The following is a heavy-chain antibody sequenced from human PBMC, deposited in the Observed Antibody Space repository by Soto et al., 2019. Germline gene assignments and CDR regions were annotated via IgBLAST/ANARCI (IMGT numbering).Heavy chain of an antibody. D-gene: IGHD6-6*01. Sequence: LRLSCAASGFTVSSYEMHWVRQGTGKGLEWVSRINIGGDTFYSGSVKGRFTVSRENARNSAYLQMNSLRVGDTAVYYCVRGEMRSSSGHTWFDPWGQGVLVTVSS. J-gene: IGHJ5*02. CDR3: VRGEMRSSSGHTWFDP. CDR1: GFTVSSYE. V-gene: IGHV3-13*01. CDR2: INIGGDT.